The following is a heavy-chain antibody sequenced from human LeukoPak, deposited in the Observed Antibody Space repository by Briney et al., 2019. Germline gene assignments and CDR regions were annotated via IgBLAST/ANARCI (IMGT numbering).Heavy chain of an antibody. V-gene: IGHV3-7*01. CDR3: ARGATAMVSFYCDY. J-gene: IGHJ4*02. CDR1: GFTFSMYW. D-gene: IGHD5-18*01. Sequence: PGGSLRLSCAASGFTFSMYWMNWVRQAPGKGLEWVANIGQDGSEKYYVDSVKGRFIISRDNAKNSLFLQMNSLRVEDTAVYYCARGATAMVSFYCDYWGQGTLVTVSS. CDR2: IGQDGSEK.